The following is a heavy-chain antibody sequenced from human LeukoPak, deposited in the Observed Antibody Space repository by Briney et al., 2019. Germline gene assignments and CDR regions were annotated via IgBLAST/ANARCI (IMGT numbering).Heavy chain of an antibody. D-gene: IGHD3-3*01. CDR3: ASSANRSMTILDY. CDR1: GYSFTSYW. Sequence: GESLKISCKGSGYSFTSYWIGWVRHMPGKGLEWMGIIYPGDSDTRYSPSFQGQVTISADKSISTAYLQWSSLKASDTAMYYCASSANRSMTILDYWGQGTLVTVSS. V-gene: IGHV5-51*01. CDR2: IYPGDSDT. J-gene: IGHJ4*02.